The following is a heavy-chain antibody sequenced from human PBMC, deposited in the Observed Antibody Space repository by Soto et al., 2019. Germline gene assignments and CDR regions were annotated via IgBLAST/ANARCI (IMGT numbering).Heavy chain of an antibody. V-gene: IGHV3-7*05. Sequence: GGSLRLSCAASGFTFSSYWMSWVRQAPGKGLEWVANIKQDGSEKYYVDSVKGRFTISRDNAKNSLYLQMNSLRAEDTAVYYCARTPDYGDYVVHAFDIWGQGTMVTVSS. CDR2: IKQDGSEK. D-gene: IGHD4-17*01. J-gene: IGHJ3*02. CDR3: ARTPDYGDYVVHAFDI. CDR1: GFTFSSYW.